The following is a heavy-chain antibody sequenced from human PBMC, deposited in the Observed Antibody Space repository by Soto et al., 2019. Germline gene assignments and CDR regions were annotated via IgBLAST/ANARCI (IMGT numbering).Heavy chain of an antibody. Sequence: SETLSLTCTVSGGSISSGGYYWSWIRQHPGKGLEWIGYIYYSGSTYYNPSLKSRVTISVDTSKNQFSLKLSSVTPAHTAVYYRATRPVTKVEGYYYYYYGMDVWGQGTRVTVCS. J-gene: IGHJ6*01. CDR3: ATRPVTKVEGYYYYYYGMDV. CDR1: GGSISSGGYY. CDR2: IYYSGST. V-gene: IGHV4-31*03. D-gene: IGHD4-4*01.